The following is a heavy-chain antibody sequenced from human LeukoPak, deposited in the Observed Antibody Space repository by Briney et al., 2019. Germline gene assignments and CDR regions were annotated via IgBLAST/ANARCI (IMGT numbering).Heavy chain of an antibody. Sequence: KPSETLSLTCTVSGGSISSYYWSWIRQPPGKGLEWIGYIYYSGSTNYNPSLKSRVTISVDTSKNQFSLKLSSVTVADTAVYYCARVGGTNFYYYGMDVWGQGTTVTVSS. CDR3: ARVGGTNFYYYGMDV. CDR1: GGSISSYY. CDR2: IYYSGST. D-gene: IGHD1-26*01. J-gene: IGHJ6*02. V-gene: IGHV4-59*01.